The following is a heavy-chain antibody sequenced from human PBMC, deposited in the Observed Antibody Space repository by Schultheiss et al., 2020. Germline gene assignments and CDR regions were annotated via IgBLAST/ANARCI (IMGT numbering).Heavy chain of an antibody. CDR3: ARGVCGGDCYADY. Sequence: GGSLRLSCAASGFTFSSYAMSWVRQAPGKGLEWVSAISGSGGSTYYADSVKGRFTISRDNSKNTLYLQMDSLRAEDTAVYYCARGVCGGDCYADYWGQGTLVTVSS. V-gene: IGHV3-23*01. CDR2: ISGSGGST. CDR1: GFTFSSYA. J-gene: IGHJ4*02. D-gene: IGHD2-21*02.